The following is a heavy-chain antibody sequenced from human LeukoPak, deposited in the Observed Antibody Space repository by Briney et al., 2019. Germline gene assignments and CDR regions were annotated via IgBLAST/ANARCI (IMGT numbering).Heavy chain of an antibody. Sequence: SETLSLTCTVSGGSISSYYWSWIRQPPGKGLEWIGYIYYSGSTNYNPSLKSRVTISVDTSKNQFSLKLSSVTAADTAVYYCASGTITRRLSYCSSTSCPGDYYGMDVWGQGTTVTVSS. D-gene: IGHD2-2*01. CDR3: ASGTITRRLSYCSSTSCPGDYYGMDV. J-gene: IGHJ6*02. CDR2: IYYSGST. V-gene: IGHV4-59*01. CDR1: GGSISSYY.